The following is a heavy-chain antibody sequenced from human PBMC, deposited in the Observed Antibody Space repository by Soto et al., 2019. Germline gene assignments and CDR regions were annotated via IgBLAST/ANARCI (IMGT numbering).Heavy chain of an antibody. CDR1: GFTVSSNY. Sequence: PGGSLRLSCAASGFTVSSNYMSWVRQAPGKGLEWVANIKQDGSEKYYVDSVKGRFTISRDNAKNSLYLQMNSLRAEDTAVYYCAMTGHDYWGQGT. CDR2: IKQDGSEK. D-gene: IGHD3-9*01. V-gene: IGHV3-7*01. J-gene: IGHJ4*02. CDR3: AMTGHDY.